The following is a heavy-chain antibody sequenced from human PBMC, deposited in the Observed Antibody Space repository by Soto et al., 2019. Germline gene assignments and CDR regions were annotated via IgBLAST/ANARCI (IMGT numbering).Heavy chain of an antibody. V-gene: IGHV3-23*01. CDR1: GFTFSSYA. CDR2: ISGSGGST. D-gene: IGHD3-9*01. CDR3: AKVIVGRYDILTGYYTPLNYYYYYMDV. J-gene: IGHJ6*03. Sequence: GGSLRLSCAASGFTFSSYAMSWVRQAPGKGLEWVSAISGSGGSTYYADSGKGRFTISRDNSKNTLYLQMNSLRAEDTAVYYCAKVIVGRYDILTGYYTPLNYYYYYMDVWGKGTTVTVSS.